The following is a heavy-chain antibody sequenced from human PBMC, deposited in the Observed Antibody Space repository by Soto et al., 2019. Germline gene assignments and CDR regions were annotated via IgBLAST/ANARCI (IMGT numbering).Heavy chain of an antibody. CDR2: IYPGDSDT. D-gene: IGHD3-22*01. J-gene: IGHJ4*02. Sequence: EVQLVQSGAEVKKPGESLKISCKGSGYSFTSYWIGWVRQRPGKGLEWMGIIYPGDSDTRYSPSFQGQVTISADKSISTAYLQWSSLKASDIAMYYWAREPYYYDTSGSYVDYWGQGTLVIVSS. V-gene: IGHV5-51*01. CDR1: GYSFTSYW. CDR3: AREPYYYDTSGSYVDY.